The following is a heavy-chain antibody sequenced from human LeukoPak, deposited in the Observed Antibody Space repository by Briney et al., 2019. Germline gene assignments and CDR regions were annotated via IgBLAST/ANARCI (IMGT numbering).Heavy chain of an antibody. CDR1: GFTFSNYA. CDR3: AKSSTSQRGYYGMDV. CDR2: ITDSGSST. V-gene: IGHV3-23*01. J-gene: IGHJ6*02. Sequence: PGGSLRLSCVASGFTFSNYAMSWVRQAPGKGLEWVSFITDSGSSTYYADSVKGRFAISRDSSKNTLSLQMNSLRVEDTGVYFCAKSSTSQRGYYGMDVWGQGTTVTVSS. D-gene: IGHD6-25*01.